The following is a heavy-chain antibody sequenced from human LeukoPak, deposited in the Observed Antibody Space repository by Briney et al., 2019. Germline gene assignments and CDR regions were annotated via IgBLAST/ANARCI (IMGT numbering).Heavy chain of an antibody. D-gene: IGHD6-19*01. J-gene: IGHJ4*02. Sequence: GASVKVSCKASGYTFTSYGINWVRQAPGQGLEWMGWISAYNGNTNYAQKLQGRVTMTTDTSTSTAYMELGSLRSDDTAVYYCARDGLVAVAGTLGYWGQGTLVTVSS. V-gene: IGHV1-18*04. CDR2: ISAYNGNT. CDR1: GYTFTSYG. CDR3: ARDGLVAVAGTLGY.